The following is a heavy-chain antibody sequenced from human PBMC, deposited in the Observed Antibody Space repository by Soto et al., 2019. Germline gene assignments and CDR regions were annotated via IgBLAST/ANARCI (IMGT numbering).Heavy chain of an antibody. CDR3: ARDIAFDIDY. Sequence: QVHLLQSGAEVQKPGASVKVSCKTSGYTFNDFGITWVRQAPGLGLEWLGWIYSKAGKMNFAPKFQNRVIMTTDTPTSTAFMELPSLTFADSAIYFCARDIAFDIDYWGQGTLVTVS. D-gene: IGHD2-15*01. CDR2: IYSKAGKM. CDR1: GYTFNDFG. J-gene: IGHJ4*02. V-gene: IGHV1-18*01.